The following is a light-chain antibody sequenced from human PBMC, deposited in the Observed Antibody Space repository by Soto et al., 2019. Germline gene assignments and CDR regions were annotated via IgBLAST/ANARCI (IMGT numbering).Light chain of an antibody. CDR2: GAS. J-gene: IGKJ1*01. CDR1: QSVNSN. Sequence: EIVMTQSPATLSVSPGERATLSCRASQSVNSNLAWYQQKPGQAPRLLIYGASTRATGIPARFSGSGSGTEFTLTISSLQSEDFAVYYCQLGKTFGQGTKVEIK. V-gene: IGKV3-15*01. CDR3: QLGKT.